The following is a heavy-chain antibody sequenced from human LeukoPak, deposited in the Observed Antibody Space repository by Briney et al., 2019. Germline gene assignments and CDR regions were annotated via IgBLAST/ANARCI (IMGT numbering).Heavy chain of an antibody. D-gene: IGHD2-8*01. V-gene: IGHV3-23*01. CDR1: GFTISSFG. CDR2: ISGSADST. Sequence: GGSLRLSCTASGFTISSFGMSWVRQAPGKGLEWVSAISGSADSTHYADSVKGRFTISKDISKNTLYLQMDSLRAEDTAIYYCAKDSPVCTYWGQGTLVTVSS. CDR3: AKDSPVCTY. J-gene: IGHJ4*02.